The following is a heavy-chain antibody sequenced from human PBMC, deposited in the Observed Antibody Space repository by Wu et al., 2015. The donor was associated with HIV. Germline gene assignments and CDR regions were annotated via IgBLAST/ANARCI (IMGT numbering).Heavy chain of an antibody. Sequence: QVQLVQSGAEVKKPGASVKVSCEASGYTFGAFYIHWVRQAPGQGLEWMGWINPHSADTNYAQKFQGRVSMTRDTSINTAYMELNRLRYDDTAVYYCAKLINFVGYVADKSDYWGQGTLVSVSS. V-gene: IGHV1-2*02. J-gene: IGHJ4*02. CDR2: INPHSADT. CDR3: AKLINFVGYVADKSDY. D-gene: IGHD4/OR15-4a*01. CDR1: GYTFGAFY.